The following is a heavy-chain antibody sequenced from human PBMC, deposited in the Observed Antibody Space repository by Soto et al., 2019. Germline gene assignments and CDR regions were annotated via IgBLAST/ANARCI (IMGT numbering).Heavy chain of an antibody. CDR3: ARQVIQGSSWYVGNWFDP. V-gene: IGHV5-51*01. D-gene: IGHD6-13*01. Sequence: GESLKISCKGSGYSFTSYWIGWVRQMPGKGLEWMGIIYPGDSDTRYSPSFQGQVTISADKSISTAYLQWSSLKASDTAMYYCARQVIQGSSWYVGNWFDPWGQGTLVTVSS. CDR1: GYSFTSYW. CDR2: IYPGDSDT. J-gene: IGHJ5*02.